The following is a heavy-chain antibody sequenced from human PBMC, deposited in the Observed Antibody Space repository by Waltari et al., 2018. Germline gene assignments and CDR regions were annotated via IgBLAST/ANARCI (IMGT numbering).Heavy chain of an antibody. J-gene: IGHJ4*02. CDR3: AKEGSSWYVLDF. Sequence: QVQLVESGGGVVQPGGSLRLSCAASGFTFSSYGMHWVRQAPGKGLERVAIIRCDGMNKDYANCVKGRFTNTRDNSKNTLYLQMNSLSAEDTAMYNCAKEGSSWYVLDFWGQGTLVTVSS. D-gene: IGHD6-13*01. V-gene: IGHV3-30*02. CDR2: IRCDGMNK. CDR1: GFTFSSYG.